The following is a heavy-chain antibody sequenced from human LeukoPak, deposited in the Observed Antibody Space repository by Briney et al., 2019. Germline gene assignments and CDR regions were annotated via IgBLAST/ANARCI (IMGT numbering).Heavy chain of an antibody. D-gene: IGHD3-22*01. J-gene: IGHJ2*01. CDR1: GGSISSYY. Sequence: SETLSLTCTVSGGSISSYYWSWIRQPPGKGLERIGYIYYSGSTNYNPSLKSRVTISVDTSKNQFSLKLSSVTAADTAVYYCARHGYDSSGYYYFFRYFDLWGRGTLVTVSS. V-gene: IGHV4-59*08. CDR3: ARHGYDSSGYYYFFRYFDL. CDR2: IYYSGST.